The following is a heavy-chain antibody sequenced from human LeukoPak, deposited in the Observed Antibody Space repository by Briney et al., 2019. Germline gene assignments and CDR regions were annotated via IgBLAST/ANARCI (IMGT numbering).Heavy chain of an antibody. D-gene: IGHD3-22*01. CDR2: ISGSGGST. CDR1: GFTFSSYW. J-gene: IGHJ4*02. Sequence: PGGSLRLSCAGSGFTFSSYWMNWVRQAPGKGLEWVSAISGSGGSTYYADSVKGRFTISRDNSKNTLYLQMNSLRAEDTAVYYCAKVTVIATYYYDSSGYLNWGQGTLVTVSS. CDR3: AKVTVIATYYYDSSGYLN. V-gene: IGHV3-23*01.